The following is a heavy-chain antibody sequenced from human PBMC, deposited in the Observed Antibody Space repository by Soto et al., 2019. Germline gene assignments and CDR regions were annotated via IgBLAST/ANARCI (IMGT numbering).Heavy chain of an antibody. V-gene: IGHV1-46*01. CDR1: GYTFTSYY. Sequence: QVQLVQSGAEVKKPGASVKVSCKASGYTFTSYYMHWVRQAPGQGLEWMGIINPSGGSTSYAQKCQGRVTMTRDTSTSTVYMELSSLRSEDTAVYYCARGYDILTGYYMVDTWGQGTLVTVSS. CDR3: ARGYDILTGYYMVDT. D-gene: IGHD3-9*01. J-gene: IGHJ5*02. CDR2: INPSGGST.